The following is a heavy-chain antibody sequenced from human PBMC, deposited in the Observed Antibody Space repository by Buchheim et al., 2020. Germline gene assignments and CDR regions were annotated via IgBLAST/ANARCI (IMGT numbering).Heavy chain of an antibody. CDR3: ARGLRYYSYGPFDY. Sequence: QVQLQESGPGLVKPSETLSLTCAVYGGSFSGYYWSWIRQPPGKGLEWIGEINHRGSTNYNPSLKSRVTISVDTSKHQFSLKLSSVTAADTAVYYCARGLRYYSYGPFDYWGQGTL. J-gene: IGHJ4*02. CDR2: INHRGST. CDR1: GGSFSGYY. D-gene: IGHD5-18*01. V-gene: IGHV4-34*01.